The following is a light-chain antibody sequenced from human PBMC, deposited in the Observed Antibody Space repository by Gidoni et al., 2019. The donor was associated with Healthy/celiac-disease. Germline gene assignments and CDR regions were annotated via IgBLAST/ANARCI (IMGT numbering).Light chain of an antibody. J-gene: IGKJ4*01. CDR3: QQRSNWPLT. CDR1: QSVSSY. V-gene: IGKV3-11*01. Sequence: IVLTQSPATLTLSPGGGAILSRRASQSVSSYLAWYQQKPGQAPRLLIYDASNRATGIPARFSGSGSGTDFTLTISSLEPEDVAVYYCQQRSNWPLTFXGXTKVXIK. CDR2: DAS.